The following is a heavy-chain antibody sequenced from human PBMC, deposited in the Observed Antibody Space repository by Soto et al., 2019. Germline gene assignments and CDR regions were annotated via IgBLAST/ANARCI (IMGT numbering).Heavy chain of an antibody. CDR1: GFTFSSYA. Sequence: GGSLRLSCAASGFTFSSYAMSWVRQAPGKGLEWVSAISGSGGSKYYADSVKGRFTISRDNSKNTLHLQMNSLRADDTAVYYFAKDRARTVNAFDFSGQGTLLTRSS. CDR2: ISGSGGSK. J-gene: IGHJ4*02. D-gene: IGHD4-17*01. CDR3: AKDRARTVNAFDF. V-gene: IGHV3-23*01.